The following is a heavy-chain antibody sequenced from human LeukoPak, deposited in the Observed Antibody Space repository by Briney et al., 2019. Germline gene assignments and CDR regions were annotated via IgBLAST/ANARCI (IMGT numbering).Heavy chain of an antibody. J-gene: IGHJ4*02. CDR2: INTDGSST. CDR3: ARDRFRFGELGY. Sequence: PGGSLRLSCAASGFTFSSYWMHWVRQAPGKGLVWVSHINTDGSSTSYADSVKGRFTISRDNAKNTLYLQMNSLRAEDTAVYYCARDRFRFGELGYWGQGTLVTVSS. CDR1: GFTFSSYW. D-gene: IGHD3-10*01. V-gene: IGHV3-74*01.